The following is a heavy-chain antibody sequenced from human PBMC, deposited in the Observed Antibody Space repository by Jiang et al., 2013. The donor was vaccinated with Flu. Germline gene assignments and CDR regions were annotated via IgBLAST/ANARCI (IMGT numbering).Heavy chain of an antibody. CDR3: ARAHYDILTGAGLGMDV. CDR2: IYYSGST. V-gene: IGHV4-59*01. D-gene: IGHD3-9*01. Sequence: LLKPSETLSLTCTVSGGSISSYYWSWIRQPPGKGLEWIGYIYYSGSTNYNPSLKSRVTISVDTSKNQFSLKLSSVTAADTAVYYCARAHYDILTGAGLGMDVWGPRDHGHRLL. CDR1: GGSISSYY. J-gene: IGHJ6*01.